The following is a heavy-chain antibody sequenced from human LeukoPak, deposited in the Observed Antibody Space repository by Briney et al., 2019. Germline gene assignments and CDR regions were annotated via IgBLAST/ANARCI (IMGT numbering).Heavy chain of an antibody. CDR1: GGTFSSYA. Sequence: SVKVSCKASGGTFSSYAISWVRQAPGQGLEWMGGIIPIFGTANYAQKFQGRVTITTDESTSTAYMELSSLRSEDTAVYYCAREDCSSTSCYGGFDPWGQGTLVTVSS. CDR2: IIPIFGTA. V-gene: IGHV1-69*05. J-gene: IGHJ5*02. CDR3: AREDCSSTSCYGGFDP. D-gene: IGHD2-2*01.